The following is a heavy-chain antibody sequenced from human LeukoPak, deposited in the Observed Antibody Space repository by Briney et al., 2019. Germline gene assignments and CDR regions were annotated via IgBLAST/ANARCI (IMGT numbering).Heavy chain of an antibody. CDR1: GYTLTELS. J-gene: IGHJ3*02. CDR3: ATVFYDSSGYQGGGHDAFDI. V-gene: IGHV1-24*01. D-gene: IGHD3-22*01. Sequence: ASVKVSCKVSGYTLTELSMHWVRQAPGKGLEWMGGFDPEDGETIYAQKFQGRVTMTEDTSTDTAYMELSSLRSEDTAVYYCATVFYDSSGYQGGGHDAFDIWGQGTMVTASS. CDR2: FDPEDGET.